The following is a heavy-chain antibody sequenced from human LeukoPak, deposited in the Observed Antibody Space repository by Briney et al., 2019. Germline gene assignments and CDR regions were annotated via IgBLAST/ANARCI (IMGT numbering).Heavy chain of an antibody. J-gene: IGHJ4*02. V-gene: IGHV3-23*01. D-gene: IGHD3-3*01. CDR3: AKDKGDFWSGHHY. Sequence: GGSPRLSCAASGFTFSNYAMSWVRQAPGKGLEWVSSITGSGGSTYYADSVKGRFTISRDNSKNTLYLQMSSLRAEDTAVYYCAKDKGDFWSGHHYWGQGTLVTVSS. CDR1: GFTFSNYA. CDR2: ITGSGGST.